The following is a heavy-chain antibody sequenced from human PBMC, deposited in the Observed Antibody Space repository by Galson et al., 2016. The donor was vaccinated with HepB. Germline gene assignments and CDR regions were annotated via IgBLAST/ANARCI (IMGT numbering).Heavy chain of an antibody. D-gene: IGHD3-9*01. CDR1: GFTFTMYT. V-gene: IGHV3-23*01. J-gene: IGHJ4*02. CDR3: VNPVPSDFNILNGYLFH. Sequence: LRLSCAASGFTFTMYTMNWVRQAPGKGLEWVSAITSTGGSTYYADSVKGRFSISRDNSKNTLYLQMNSLRAEDTAIYHCVNPVPSDFNILNGYLFHWGQGTLVTVSS. CDR2: ITSTGGST.